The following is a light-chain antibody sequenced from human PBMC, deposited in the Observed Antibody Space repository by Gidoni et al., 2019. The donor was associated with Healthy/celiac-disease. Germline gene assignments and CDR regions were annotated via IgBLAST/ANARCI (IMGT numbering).Light chain of an antibody. Sequence: EIVLTQSPVPLSLSPGERATLSCRASQSVSRSYLAWYQQKPGQAPRLLIYGASSRATGIPDRFSGRGSGTDFTLTISRREPEDFAVYYCQQYGSSPDTFXQXTKLEIK. CDR1: QSVSRSY. CDR2: GAS. CDR3: QQYGSSPDT. J-gene: IGKJ2*01. V-gene: IGKV3-20*01.